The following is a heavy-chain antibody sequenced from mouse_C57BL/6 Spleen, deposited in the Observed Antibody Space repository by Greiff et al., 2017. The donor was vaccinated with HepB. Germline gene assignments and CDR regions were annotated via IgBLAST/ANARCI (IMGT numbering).Heavy chain of an antibody. CDR2: ISSGGSYT. CDR1: GFTFSSYG. D-gene: IGHD3-2*02. V-gene: IGHV5-6*01. CDR3: ARLHSSGYFDY. J-gene: IGHJ2*01. Sequence: EVQRVESGGDLVKPGGSLKLSCAASGFTFSSYGMSWVRQTPDKRLEWVATISSGGSYTYYPDSVKGRFTISRDNAKNTLYLQMSSLKSEDTAMYYCARLHSSGYFDYWGQGTTLTVSS.